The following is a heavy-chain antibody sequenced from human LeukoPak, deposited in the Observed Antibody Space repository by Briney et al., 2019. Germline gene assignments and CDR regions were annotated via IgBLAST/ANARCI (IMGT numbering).Heavy chain of an antibody. V-gene: IGHV1-18*01. CDR1: GYTFTTYG. Sequence: GASVKVSCKASGYTFTTYGVTWVRQAPGQGLEWMGWISAFNGNTNYAQKLQGRVTMTTDTSTSTAYMELRSLRSDDTAVYYCARVIRFRELCPDYWGQGTLVTVSS. CDR2: ISAFNGNT. D-gene: IGHD3-10*01. J-gene: IGHJ4*02. CDR3: ARVIRFRELCPDY.